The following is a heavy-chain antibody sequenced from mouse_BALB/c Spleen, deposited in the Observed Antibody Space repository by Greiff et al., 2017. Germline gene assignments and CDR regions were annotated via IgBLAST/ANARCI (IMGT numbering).Heavy chain of an antibody. D-gene: IGHD2-3*01. V-gene: IGHV14-3*02. J-gene: IGHJ2*01. CDR3: ASLDDHYFDD. Sequence: EVQLQESGAELVKPGASVKLSCTASGFNIKDTYMHWVKQRPEQGLEWIGRIDPANGNTKYDPKFQGKATITADTSSNTAYLQLSSLTSEDTAVYYCASLDDHYFDDWGQGTTLTVSS. CDR1: GFNIKDTY. CDR2: IDPANGNT.